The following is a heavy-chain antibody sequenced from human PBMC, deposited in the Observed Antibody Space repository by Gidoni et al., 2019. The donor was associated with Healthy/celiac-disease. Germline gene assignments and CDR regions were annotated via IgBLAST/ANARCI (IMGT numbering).Heavy chain of an antibody. D-gene: IGHD3-22*01. CDR1: GFTFSSYA. CDR3: AKGALYYYDSSGTWYFDL. Sequence: EVQLLESGGGLVQPGGSLRLSCAASGFTFSSYAMSWVRQAPGKGLEWVSAISGSGGSTYYADSVKGRFTISRDNSKNTLYLQMNSLRAEDTAVYYCAKGALYYYDSSGTWYFDLWGRGTLVTVSS. V-gene: IGHV3-23*01. J-gene: IGHJ2*01. CDR2: ISGSGGST.